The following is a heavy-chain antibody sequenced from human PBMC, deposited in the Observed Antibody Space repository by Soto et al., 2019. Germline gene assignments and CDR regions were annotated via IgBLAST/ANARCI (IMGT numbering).Heavy chain of an antibody. Sequence: QVQLVESGGGVVQPGRSLRLSCAASGFTFSSYGMHWVRQAPGKGLEWVAVISYDGSNKYYADSVKGRFTISRDNSKNTLYLQMNSLRAEDTAVYYCAKDRVRGGMDVWAKGPRSPSP. V-gene: IGHV3-30*18. J-gene: IGHJ6*02. D-gene: IGHD6-13*01. CDR2: ISYDGSNK. CDR3: AKDRVRGGMDV. CDR1: GFTFSSYG.